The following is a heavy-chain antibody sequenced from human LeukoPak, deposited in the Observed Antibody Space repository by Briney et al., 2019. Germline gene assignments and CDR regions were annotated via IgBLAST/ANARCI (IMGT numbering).Heavy chain of an antibody. V-gene: IGHV2-5*01. Sequence: SGPTLVKPTQTLTLTCTFPGLSLSTGGVGVGWVRQPPGKALEWLALIYSNDDERYSPSLKSRLTITKDTSKNQVVLTVTNMDPVDTGTYYCAHRRRSGDYFDFWGQGTLVTVSS. J-gene: IGHJ4*02. D-gene: IGHD3-10*01. CDR3: AHRRRSGDYFDF. CDR2: IYSNDDE. CDR1: GLSLSTGGVG.